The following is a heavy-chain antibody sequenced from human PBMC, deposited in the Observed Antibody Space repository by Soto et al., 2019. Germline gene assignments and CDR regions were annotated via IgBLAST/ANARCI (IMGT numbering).Heavy chain of an antibody. CDR2: ISGSGGST. Sequence: LSLTCAASGFTFSSYAMSWVRQAPGKGLEWVSAISGSGGSTYYADSVKGRFTISRDNSKNTLYLQMNSLRAEDTAVYYCAKDGLEYSSSAYFDYWGQGTLVTVSS. J-gene: IGHJ4*02. CDR3: AKDGLEYSSSAYFDY. V-gene: IGHV3-23*01. D-gene: IGHD6-6*01. CDR1: GFTFSSYA.